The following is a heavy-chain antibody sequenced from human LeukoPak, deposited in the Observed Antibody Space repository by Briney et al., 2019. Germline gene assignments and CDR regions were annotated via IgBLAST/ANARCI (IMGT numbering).Heavy chain of an antibody. CDR1: GYSISSGYY. D-gene: IGHD3-10*01. J-gene: IGHJ3*02. CDR2: IYHSGST. CDR3: ARYGSGIRDAFDI. V-gene: IGHV4-38-2*01. Sequence: SETLSLTCAVSGYSISSGYYWGWIRQPPGKGLEWIGSIYHSGSTYYNPSLKSRVTISVDTSKNQFSLKLSSVTAADTAVYYCARYGSGIRDAFDIWGQGTMVTVSS.